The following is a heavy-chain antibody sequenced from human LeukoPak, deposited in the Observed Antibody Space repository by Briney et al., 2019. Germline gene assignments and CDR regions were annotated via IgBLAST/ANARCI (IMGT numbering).Heavy chain of an antibody. CDR1: GGSISSYY. CDR3: ARERWLDGYYFDY. D-gene: IGHD6-19*01. Sequence: SETLSLTCTVSGGSISSYYWSWLRQPAGKGLEWFGRIYTSGSTNYNPSLKSRVTMSVDTSKNQFSLKLSSVTAADTAVYYCARERWLDGYYFDYWGQGTLVTVSS. CDR2: IYTSGST. V-gene: IGHV4-4*07. J-gene: IGHJ4*02.